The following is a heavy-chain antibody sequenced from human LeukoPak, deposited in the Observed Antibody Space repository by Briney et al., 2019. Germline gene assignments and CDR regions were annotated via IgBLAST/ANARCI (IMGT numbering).Heavy chain of an antibody. CDR3: AASGQGAVAGTDY. J-gene: IGHJ4*02. D-gene: IGHD6-19*01. Sequence: GASLRLSCATSGFTFSSYAMSWVRQAPGRGLEWVSTLSGGGSFTYYADSVTGRFSISRDNSKKTLYLQMNSLRAEDTALYYCAASGQGAVAGTDYWGQGTLVTVSS. CDR1: GFTFSSYA. CDR2: LSGGGSFT. V-gene: IGHV3-23*01.